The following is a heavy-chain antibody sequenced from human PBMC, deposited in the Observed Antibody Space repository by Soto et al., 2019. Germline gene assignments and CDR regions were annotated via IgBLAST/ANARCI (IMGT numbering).Heavy chain of an antibody. CDR3: ARGTIHTIFGVVTHFDY. CDR1: GYTFTSYG. CDR2: ISAYNGNT. J-gene: IGHJ4*02. V-gene: IGHV1-18*01. Sequence: QVQLVQSGAEVKKPGASVKVSCKASGYTFTSYGISWVRQAPGQGLEWMGWISAYNGNTNYAQKLQGKVTMTTDTSTSTAYMELMSLRSDDTAVYYCARGTIHTIFGVVTHFDYWGQGTLVTVAS. D-gene: IGHD3-3*01.